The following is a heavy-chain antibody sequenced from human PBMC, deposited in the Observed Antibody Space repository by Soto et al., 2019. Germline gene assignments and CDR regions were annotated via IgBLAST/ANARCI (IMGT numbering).Heavy chain of an antibody. Sequence: GESLKISCSGSGYSFISYWISWVRQMPGQGLEWMGKIDPSKSYSNYSPSFQGHVTISADKSISTAYLQWSSLKTSDTAMYYCARHYSDSSAAEYWGQGTLVTVS. CDR2: IDPSKSYS. CDR3: ARHYSDSSAAEY. CDR1: GYSFISYW. V-gene: IGHV5-10-1*01. D-gene: IGHD6-6*01. J-gene: IGHJ4*02.